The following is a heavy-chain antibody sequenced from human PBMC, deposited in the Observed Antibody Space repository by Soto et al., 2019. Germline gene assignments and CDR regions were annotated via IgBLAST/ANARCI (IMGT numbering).Heavy chain of an antibody. CDR3: ARSRRGAYSSGWYSPSGYYNYGIDV. Sequence: GESLKISCKASGYSFTTYWIGWVRQMPGNGPEWMGIIYPGDSDSKYSPSLQGQVTISADTSISTAYLQWTSLKASDTAMYYCARSRRGAYSSGWYSPSGYYNYGIDVWGQGTKVTVSS. J-gene: IGHJ6*02. D-gene: IGHD6-19*01. CDR2: IYPGDSDS. V-gene: IGHV5-51*01. CDR1: GYSFTTYW.